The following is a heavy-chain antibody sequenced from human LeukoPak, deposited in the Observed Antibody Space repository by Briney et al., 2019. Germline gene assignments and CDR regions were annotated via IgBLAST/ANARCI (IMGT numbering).Heavy chain of an antibody. V-gene: IGHV4-39*07. CDR1: GGSISGSSYY. CDR3: ASQHGSGSYSDY. D-gene: IGHD3-10*01. Sequence: SQTLSLTCTVSGGSISGSSYYWSWIRQPPGKGLEWIGEINHSGSTNYNPSLKSRVTISVDTSKNQFSLKLSSVTAADTAVYYCASQHGSGSYSDYWGQGTLVTVSS. J-gene: IGHJ4*02. CDR2: INHSGST.